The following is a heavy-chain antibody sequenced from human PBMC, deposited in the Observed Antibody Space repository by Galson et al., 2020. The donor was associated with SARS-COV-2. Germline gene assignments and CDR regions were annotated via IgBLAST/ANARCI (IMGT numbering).Heavy chain of an antibody. J-gene: IGHJ3*02. CDR1: GFTFRSYW. V-gene: IGHV3-74*01. Sequence: TGGSLRLSCAASGFTFRSYWMHWVRQDPGKGLVWVSRLKSDGSSAAYADSVKGRFTISRDDAETTLYLQMSSLRAEDTAVYYCARDGGPGIKGALDIWGQGAMVTVSS. D-gene: IGHD3-10*01. CDR2: LKSDGSSA. CDR3: ARDGGPGIKGALDI.